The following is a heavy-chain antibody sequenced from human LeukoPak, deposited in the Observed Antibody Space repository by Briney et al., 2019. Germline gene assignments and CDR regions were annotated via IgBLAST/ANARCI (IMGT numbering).Heavy chain of an antibody. V-gene: IGHV3-53*01. Sequence: PGGSPRLSCVASGFTVSSNYMSWVRQAPGKGLEWVSVIFSGGTIYYADSVKGRFTISRDNSKNTLYLQMNSLRAEDTAVYYCARGHVGYSYGFDYWGQGTLVTVSS. CDR2: IFSGGTI. CDR3: ARGHVGYSYGFDY. D-gene: IGHD5-18*01. J-gene: IGHJ4*02. CDR1: GFTVSSNY.